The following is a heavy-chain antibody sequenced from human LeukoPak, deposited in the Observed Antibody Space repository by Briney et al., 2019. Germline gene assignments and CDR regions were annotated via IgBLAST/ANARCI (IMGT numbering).Heavy chain of an antibody. Sequence: PGRSLRLSCAASGFTFSSYGMHWVRQAPGKGLEWVAVISYDGSNKYYADSVKGRFTISRDNSKNTLYLQMTSLRAGDTAVYYCASGSSGYPPYWGQGTLVTVSS. CDR2: ISYDGSNK. CDR1: GFTFSSYG. J-gene: IGHJ4*02. D-gene: IGHD3-22*01. CDR3: ASGSSGYPPY. V-gene: IGHV3-30*03.